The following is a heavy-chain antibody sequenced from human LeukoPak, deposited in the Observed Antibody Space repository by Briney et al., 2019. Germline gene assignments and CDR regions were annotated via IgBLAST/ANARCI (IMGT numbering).Heavy chain of an antibody. D-gene: IGHD4-17*01. Sequence: SETLSLTCTVSGGSISSYYWSWIRQPPGKGLEWIGYIYYSGSTNYNPSLKSRVTISVDTSKNQFSLKLSSVTAVDTAVYYCARDHHDYGDPYYYYYGMDVWGQGTTVTVSS. CDR2: IYYSGST. V-gene: IGHV4-59*01. CDR1: GGSISSYY. CDR3: ARDHHDYGDPYYYYYGMDV. J-gene: IGHJ6*02.